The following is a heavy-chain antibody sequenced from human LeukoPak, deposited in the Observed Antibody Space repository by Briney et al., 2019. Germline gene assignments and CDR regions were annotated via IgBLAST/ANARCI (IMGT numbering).Heavy chain of an antibody. CDR3: AKDLQYGSRSFDFDY. CDR1: GFTFSSYG. Sequence: GGSLRLSCAASGFTFSSYGMHWVRQAPGKGLEWVALISYDGSKKYYADSVKGRFTISRDNSKNTLYLQMNSLRVDDTAVYYCAKDLQYGSRSFDFDYWGQGTLVTVSS. V-gene: IGHV3-30*18. CDR2: ISYDGSKK. D-gene: IGHD3-10*01. J-gene: IGHJ4*02.